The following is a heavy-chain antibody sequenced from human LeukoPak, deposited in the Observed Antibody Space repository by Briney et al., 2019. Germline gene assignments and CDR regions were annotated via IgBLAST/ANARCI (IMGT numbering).Heavy chain of an antibody. Sequence: GESLKISCKGSGYTFTSFWIGWVRQMPRKGLEWMGIIYPYDSDTRYSPSFQGQVTISADKSITTAYLQWSSLKTSDTAMYYCARRSYGEDTFDIWGQGTMVTVSS. CDR1: GYTFTSFW. CDR2: IYPYDSDT. V-gene: IGHV5-51*01. CDR3: ARRSYGEDTFDI. J-gene: IGHJ3*02. D-gene: IGHD4-17*01.